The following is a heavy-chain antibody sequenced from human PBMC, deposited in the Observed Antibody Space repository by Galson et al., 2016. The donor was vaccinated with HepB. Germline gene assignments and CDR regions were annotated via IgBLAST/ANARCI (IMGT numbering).Heavy chain of an antibody. CDR1: GGSISRSAYY. CDR2: IHYSGST. Sequence: VSGGSISRSAYYWGWIRQPPGKGLEWIGSIHYSGSTSYYASLKSRVTISVDTSKNQFSLNLWSVTAADTAVYYCARHSGVSSVTYQGIDYWGQGTLVTVSS. CDR3: ARHSGVSSVTYQGIDY. V-gene: IGHV4-39*01. D-gene: IGHD1-26*01. J-gene: IGHJ4*02.